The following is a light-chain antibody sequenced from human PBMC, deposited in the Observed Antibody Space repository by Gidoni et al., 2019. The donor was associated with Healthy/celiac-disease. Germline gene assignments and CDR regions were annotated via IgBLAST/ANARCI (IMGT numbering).Light chain of an antibody. V-gene: IGLV1-47*01. CDR3: AAWDDSLSGPV. CDR1: SSNIGSNY. CDR2: RNN. Sequence: QSVLTHPPSASGTPRQRVTISCSGSSSNIGSNYVYWYQQLPGTAPKLLIYRNNQRPSGVPDRFSGSKSGTSASLAISGLRSEDEADYYCAAWDDSLSGPVFGGGTKLTVL. J-gene: IGLJ2*01.